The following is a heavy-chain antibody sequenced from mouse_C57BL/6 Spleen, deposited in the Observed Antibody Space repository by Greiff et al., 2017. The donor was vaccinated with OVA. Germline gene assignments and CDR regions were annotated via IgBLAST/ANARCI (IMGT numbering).Heavy chain of an antibody. Sequence: QVQLKESGAELARPGASVKMSCKASGYTFTSYTMHWVKQRPGQGLEWIGYINPSSGYTKYNQKFKDKATLTADKSSSTAYMQLSSLTSEDSAVYYCARSMMVTTDFDYWGQGTTLTVSS. CDR3: ARSMMVTTDFDY. CDR1: GYTFTSYT. J-gene: IGHJ2*01. V-gene: IGHV1-4*01. CDR2: INPSSGYT. D-gene: IGHD2-3*01.